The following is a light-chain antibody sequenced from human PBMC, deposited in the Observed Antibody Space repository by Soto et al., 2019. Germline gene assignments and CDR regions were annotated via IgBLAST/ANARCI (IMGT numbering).Light chain of an antibody. Sequence: DIQMTQSPSSLSAFVGDEVTITCRASQGISNYLAWYQQKPGKVPKLLIYAASTLQSGVPSPFSGSGSGTDFTLTIGSLQAEDVATYYCQKYNSAPPTFGQGTKVEIK. CDR1: QGISNY. CDR3: QKYNSAPPT. V-gene: IGKV1-27*01. CDR2: AAS. J-gene: IGKJ1*01.